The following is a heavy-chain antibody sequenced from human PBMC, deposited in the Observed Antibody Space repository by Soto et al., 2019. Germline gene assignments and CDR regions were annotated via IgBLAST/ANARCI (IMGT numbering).Heavy chain of an antibody. V-gene: IGHV3-33*01. Sequence: GGSLRLSCAASGFTFSSYGMHWVRQAPGKGLEWVAVIWYDGSNKYYADSVKGRFTISRDNSKNTLYLQMNSLRAEDTAVYYCARGSAGFVGGYYYGMDVWGQGTTVTV. D-gene: IGHD2-15*01. J-gene: IGHJ6*02. CDR1: GFTFSSYG. CDR2: IWYDGSNK. CDR3: ARGSAGFVGGYYYGMDV.